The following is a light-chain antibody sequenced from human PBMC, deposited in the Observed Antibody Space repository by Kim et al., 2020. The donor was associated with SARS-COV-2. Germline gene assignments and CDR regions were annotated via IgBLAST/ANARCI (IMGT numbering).Light chain of an antibody. V-gene: IGLV2-14*03. CDR2: DVI. Sequence: QSALTQPASVSGSPGQSITISCTGTSSDVGGYNYVSWYQQHPGKAPKLMIYDVINRPSGVSNRFSGSKSGNTASLTISGFQAEDEADYYCSSYTSSNTYVFGTGTKLTVL. J-gene: IGLJ1*01. CDR3: SSYTSSNTYV. CDR1: SSDVGGYNY.